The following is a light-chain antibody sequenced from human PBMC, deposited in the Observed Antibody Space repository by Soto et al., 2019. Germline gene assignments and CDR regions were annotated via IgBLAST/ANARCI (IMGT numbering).Light chain of an antibody. J-gene: IGKJ4*01. CDR2: DTS. Sequence: EIVVTQSPATLSVSPGERVTLSCRASQSVSSSLAWYQQRPGQAPRLLIYDTSTRAAGIAARFSGSGSGTDFTLTISRLEPEDFAVYYCQQFSSYPLTFGGGTKVDI. CDR1: QSVSSS. CDR3: QQFSSYPLT. V-gene: IGKV3-15*01.